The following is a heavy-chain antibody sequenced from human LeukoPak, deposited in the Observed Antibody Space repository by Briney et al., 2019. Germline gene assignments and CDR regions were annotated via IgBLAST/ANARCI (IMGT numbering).Heavy chain of an antibody. CDR1: GYTFTSYG. CDR2: INPNSGGT. J-gene: IGHJ4*02. V-gene: IGHV1-2*02. CDR3: ARARGYSYGYRYYFDY. Sequence: ASVKVSCKASGYTFTSYGISWVRQAPGQGLEWMGWINPNSGGTNYAQKFQGRVTMTRDTSISTAYMELSRLRSDDTAVYYCARARGYSYGYRYYFDYWGQGTLVTVSS. D-gene: IGHD5-18*01.